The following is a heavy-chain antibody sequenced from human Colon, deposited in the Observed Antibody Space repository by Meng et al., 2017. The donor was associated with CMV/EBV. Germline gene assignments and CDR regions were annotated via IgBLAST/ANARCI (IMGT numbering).Heavy chain of an antibody. CDR2: IYSRETN. V-gene: IGHV4-31*03. CDR3: ANYYAGREDQGH. CDR1: GGSISSGDPR. Sequence: CTGSGGSISSGDPRCSSIRQPPEKGLEWIASIYSRETNYYHPSHTSRITMSVTSSKNQFFLTLNSVTAANTAKYYCANYYAGREDQGHWGQGTLVTVSS. D-gene: IGHD3-10*01. J-gene: IGHJ4*02.